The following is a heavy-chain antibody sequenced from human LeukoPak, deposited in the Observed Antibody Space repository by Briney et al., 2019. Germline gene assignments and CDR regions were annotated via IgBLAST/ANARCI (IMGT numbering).Heavy chain of an antibody. D-gene: IGHD5-24*01. J-gene: IGHJ5*02. V-gene: IGHV1-18*01. Sequence: ASVKVSCKASGYTFTSYGISWVRQAPGQGLELMGWISAYNGNTNYAQKFQGRVTLTRDMSTSTDYLELSSLRSEDTAVYYCARDNSVRDEAWWFNPWGQGTLVTVSS. CDR3: ARDNSVRDEAWWFNP. CDR2: ISAYNGNT. CDR1: GYTFTSYG.